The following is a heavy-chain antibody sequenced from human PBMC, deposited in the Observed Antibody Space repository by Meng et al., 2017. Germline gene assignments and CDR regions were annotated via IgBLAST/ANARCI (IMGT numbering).Heavy chain of an antibody. V-gene: IGHV1-69*04. CDR3: ARDTHYYGSGSYYVIGY. Sequence: SVKVFCKASGGTFSSYTISWVRRAPGQGLEWMGRIIPILGIANYAQKFQGRVTITADKSTSTAYMELSSLRSEDAAVYYCARDTHYYGSGSYYVIGYWGQGTLVTVSS. J-gene: IGHJ4*02. CDR1: GGTFSSYT. D-gene: IGHD3-10*01. CDR2: IIPILGIA.